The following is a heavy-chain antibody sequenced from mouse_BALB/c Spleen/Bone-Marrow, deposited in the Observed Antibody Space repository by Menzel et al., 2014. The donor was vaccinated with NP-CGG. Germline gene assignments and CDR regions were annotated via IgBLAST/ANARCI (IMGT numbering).Heavy chain of an antibody. D-gene: IGHD1-1*02. Sequence: VQLKQSEPGLVKPSQTVSLTCTVTGISITTGSYRWSWIRQFPGNKLEWIGYIYYSGTITYNPSLTSRTTITRDTSKNQFFLEMNSLTAEDTATYYCARDGNYAMDYWGQGTSVTVSS. CDR3: ARDGNYAMDY. CDR2: IYYSGTI. CDR1: GISITTGSYR. V-gene: IGHV3-5*02. J-gene: IGHJ4*01.